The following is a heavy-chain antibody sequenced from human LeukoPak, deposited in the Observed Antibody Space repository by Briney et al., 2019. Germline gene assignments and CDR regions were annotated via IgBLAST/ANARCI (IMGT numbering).Heavy chain of an antibody. CDR3: ARQIGGYSSGWYKCFDY. V-gene: IGHV4-30-2*01. J-gene: IGHJ4*02. CDR2: IYHSGST. CDR1: GGSISSGGYS. D-gene: IGHD6-19*01. Sequence: SQTLSLTCAVSGGSISSGGYSWSWIRQPPGKGLEWIGYIYHSGSTYYNPSLKSRVTISVDTSKNQFSLKLSSVTAADTAVYYCARQIGGYSSGWYKCFDYWGQGTLVTVSS.